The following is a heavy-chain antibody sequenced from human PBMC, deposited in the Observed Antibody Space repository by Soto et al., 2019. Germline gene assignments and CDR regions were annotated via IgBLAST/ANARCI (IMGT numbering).Heavy chain of an antibody. Sequence: PGESLKISCKGSGYSFTSYWIGWVRQMPGKGLEWMGRIDPSDSYTNYSPSFQGHVTISADKSISTAYLQWSSLKASDTAMYYCANLRGSSGYYLSWFDPWGQGTLVTVSS. CDR1: GYSFTSYW. CDR2: IDPSDSYT. D-gene: IGHD3-22*01. J-gene: IGHJ5*02. CDR3: ANLRGSSGYYLSWFDP. V-gene: IGHV5-10-1*01.